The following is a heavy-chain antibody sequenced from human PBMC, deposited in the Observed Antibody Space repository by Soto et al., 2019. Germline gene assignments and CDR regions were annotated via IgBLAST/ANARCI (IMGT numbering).Heavy chain of an antibody. CDR1: GGSISSSNW. J-gene: IGHJ4*02. D-gene: IGHD3-9*01. Sequence: PSETLSLTCAVSGGSISSSNWWSWVRQPPGKGLEWIGEIYHSGSTNYNPSLKSRVTISVDKSKNQFSLKLSSVTAADTAVYYCARCDYDILTGYTDWGQGTLVTVS. CDR2: IYHSGST. V-gene: IGHV4-4*02. CDR3: ARCDYDILTGYTD.